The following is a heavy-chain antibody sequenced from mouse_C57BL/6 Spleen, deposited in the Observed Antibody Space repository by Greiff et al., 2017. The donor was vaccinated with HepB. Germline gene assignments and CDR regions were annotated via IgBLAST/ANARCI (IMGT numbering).Heavy chain of an antibody. V-gene: IGHV1-15*01. D-gene: IGHD2-2*01. CDR3: TEGLLWFGGFAY. Sequence: QVQLKQSGAELVRPGASVTLSCKASGYTFTDYEMHWVKQTPVHGLEWIGAIDPETGGTAYNQKFKGKAILTADKSSSTAYMELRSLTSEDSAVYYCTEGLLWFGGFAYWGQGTLVTVSA. CDR2: IDPETGGT. CDR1: GYTFTDYE. J-gene: IGHJ3*01.